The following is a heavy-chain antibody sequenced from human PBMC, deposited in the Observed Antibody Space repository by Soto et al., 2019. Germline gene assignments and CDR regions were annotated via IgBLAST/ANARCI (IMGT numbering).Heavy chain of an antibody. Sequence: QVQLVQSGAEVKKPGASVKVSCKASGYTFTNYGISWVRQAPGQGLEWVGWISGHNGNTDYAQNLQGRVTMTTDTTTNPACLELSSLRSDDTAVYYCARARYCSGGSCYSGAFDYWGQGTLVTVSS. CDR1: GYTFTNYG. CDR2: ISGHNGNT. CDR3: ARARYCSGGSCYSGAFDY. D-gene: IGHD2-15*01. V-gene: IGHV1-18*01. J-gene: IGHJ4*02.